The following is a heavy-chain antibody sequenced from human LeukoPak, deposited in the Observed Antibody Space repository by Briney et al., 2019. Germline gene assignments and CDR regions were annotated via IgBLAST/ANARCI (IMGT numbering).Heavy chain of an antibody. Sequence: GGSLRLSCAVSGFSVRTNFMSWVRQAPGKGLEWVAVISYDGSNKYYADSVKGRFTISRDNSKNTLYLQMNSLRAEDTAVYYCARDRVRYCSGGSCYPYDYWGQGTLVTVSS. CDR3: ARDRVRYCSGGSCYPYDY. J-gene: IGHJ4*02. CDR1: GFSVRTNF. CDR2: ISYDGSNK. V-gene: IGHV3-30*03. D-gene: IGHD2-15*01.